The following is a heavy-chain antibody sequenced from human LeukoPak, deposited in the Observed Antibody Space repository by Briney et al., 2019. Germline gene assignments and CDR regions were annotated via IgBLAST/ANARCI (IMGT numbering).Heavy chain of an antibody. V-gene: IGHV3-23*01. CDR1: GLTFSSYA. CDR2: ISGNGGGT. D-gene: IGHD6-19*01. J-gene: IGHJ4*02. Sequence: GGSLRLSCAASGLTFSSYAMGWVRQAPGKGLEWVSGISGNGGGTYYADSVKGRFTISRDNSKNTLYLQMNSLRAEDTAVYYCARDRSSGWYSDYFDYWGQGTLVTVSS. CDR3: ARDRSSGWYSDYFDY.